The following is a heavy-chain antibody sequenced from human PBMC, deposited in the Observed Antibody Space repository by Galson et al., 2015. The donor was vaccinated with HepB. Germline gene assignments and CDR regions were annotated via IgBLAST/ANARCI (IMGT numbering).Heavy chain of an antibody. CDR2: IWPGDSDT. CDR1: GYSFTSSW. D-gene: IGHD7-27*01. CDR3: AKLVLGTDY. J-gene: IGHJ4*02. V-gene: IGHV5-51*03. Sequence: QSGAEVKKPGESLKISCKGSGYSFTSSWIGWVRQMPGKGLEWLGIIWPGDSDTQYCPSFEGQVTISAYKSINTVYLQWTSLKASDTAIYYCAKLVLGTDYWGQGTLVT.